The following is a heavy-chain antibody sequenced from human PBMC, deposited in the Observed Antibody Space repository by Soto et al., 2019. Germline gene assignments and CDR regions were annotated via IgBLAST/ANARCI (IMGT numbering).Heavy chain of an antibody. V-gene: IGHV2-5*02. Sequence: QITLKESGPTLVKPTQTLTLTCTFSGFSLSTSGVGVGWIRQPPGKALEWLALIYWDDDKRYSPSLKSRLTLTKNTSKTQLVLKMTNLDPVDRATFYCAHCEVWSYYCDRSGFQFDYWGQGTLVTVSS. CDR1: GFSLSTSGVG. CDR3: AHCEVWSYYCDRSGFQFDY. CDR2: IYWDDDK. D-gene: IGHD3-22*01. J-gene: IGHJ4*02.